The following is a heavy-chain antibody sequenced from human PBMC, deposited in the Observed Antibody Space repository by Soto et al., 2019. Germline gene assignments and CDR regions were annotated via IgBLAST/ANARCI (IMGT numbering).Heavy chain of an antibody. CDR2: IYYSGNT. V-gene: IGHV4-59*01. Sequence: EILSVTCTDSGGCMNNYYWGWIRQPPGKGLEWIGHIYYSGNTKYNPSLKSRVTTSVDTSKNQFSLKLNSMTAADTAVYFCARGHPLAVTDSRRSFECWGQGALVTVSS. J-gene: IGHJ4*02. D-gene: IGHD6-19*01. CDR3: ARGHPLAVTDSRRSFEC. CDR1: GGCMNNYY.